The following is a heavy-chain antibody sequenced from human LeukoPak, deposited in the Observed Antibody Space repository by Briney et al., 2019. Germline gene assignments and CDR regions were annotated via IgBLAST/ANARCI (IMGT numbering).Heavy chain of an antibody. Sequence: ASVKVSCKASGYTFTGYYMHWVRQAPGQGLEWMGRINPNSGGTNYAQKFQGRVTMTRDTSISTAYMELSRLRSDDTAVYYCARVIFTGYEGDYWGQGTLVTVSS. CDR1: GYTFTGYY. D-gene: IGHD3-9*01. CDR2: INPNSGGT. CDR3: ARVIFTGYEGDY. J-gene: IGHJ4*02. V-gene: IGHV1-2*06.